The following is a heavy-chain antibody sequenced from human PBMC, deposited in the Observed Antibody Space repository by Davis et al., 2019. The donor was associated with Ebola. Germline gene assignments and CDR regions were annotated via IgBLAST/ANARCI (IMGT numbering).Heavy chain of an antibody. J-gene: IGHJ5*02. V-gene: IGHV3-21*01. Sequence: PGGSLRLSCAASGFTFSSYSMNWVRQAPGKGLEWVSSISSSSSYIYYADSVKGRFTISRDNAKNSLYLQMNSLRAEDTAVYYCAREREYQLLYRGLGWFDPWGQGTLVTVSS. D-gene: IGHD2-2*02. CDR2: ISSSSSYI. CDR3: AREREYQLLYRGLGWFDP. CDR1: GFTFSSYS.